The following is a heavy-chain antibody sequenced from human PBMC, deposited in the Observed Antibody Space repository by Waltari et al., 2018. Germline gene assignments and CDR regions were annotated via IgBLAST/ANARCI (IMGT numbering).Heavy chain of an antibody. V-gene: IGHV3-23*01. CDR1: GFSFTEYA. CDR2: INNGGVDK. J-gene: IGHJ4*02. D-gene: IGHD6-13*01. CDR3: AKEIGALGTPVFDY. Sequence: EVQLLESGGGVAQPGGSLTLSCAASGFSFTEYAMSWVRQTPDRGLEGGSGINNGGVDKYYTDSVKGRFTISRDNSRNTLYLQMSSLRAEDTAVYYCAKEIGALGTPVFDYWGQGILVSVSS.